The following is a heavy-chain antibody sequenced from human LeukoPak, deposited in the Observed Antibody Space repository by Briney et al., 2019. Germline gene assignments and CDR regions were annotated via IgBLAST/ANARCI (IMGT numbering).Heavy chain of an antibody. V-gene: IGHV3-74*01. CDR2: INGDERSS. CDR1: GFTFSSYW. J-gene: IGHJ6*04. Sequence: PGGSLRLSCAASGFTFSSYWMHWVRQAPGKGVVWVSRINGDERSSSYADSVKGRFTSSSDNAKNTLYLQMNSLRAEDTAVYYCARAEDSSSDGMDVWGKGTTVTVSS. D-gene: IGHD6-6*01. CDR3: ARAEDSSSDGMDV.